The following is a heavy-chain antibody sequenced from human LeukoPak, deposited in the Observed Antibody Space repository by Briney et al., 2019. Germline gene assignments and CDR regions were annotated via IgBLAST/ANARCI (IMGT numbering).Heavy chain of an antibody. D-gene: IGHD3-3*01. CDR3: ARGTLYDFWSGYHNRMSEEYFQH. Sequence: ASVKVSCKASGYTFTSYAMHWVRQAPGQRLEWMGWINAGNGNTKYSQKFQGRVTITRDTSASTAYMELSSLRSEDTAVYYCARGTLYDFWSGYHNRMSEEYFQHWGQGTLVTVSS. J-gene: IGHJ1*01. V-gene: IGHV1-3*01. CDR1: GYTFTSYA. CDR2: INAGNGNT.